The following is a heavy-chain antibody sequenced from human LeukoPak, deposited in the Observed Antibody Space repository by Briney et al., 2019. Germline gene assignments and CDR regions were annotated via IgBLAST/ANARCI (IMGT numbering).Heavy chain of an antibody. CDR1: GFTFSTYA. D-gene: IGHD3-10*02. CDR3: AKAPYVSSPYYYGMVV. V-gene: IGHV3-23*01. CDR2: ISGSGGTT. J-gene: IGHJ6*04. Sequence: QTGGCLRLSCAASGFTFSTYAMSWGRQAPGKGLEWVSAISGSGGTTWYVDSVKGRFTMSRDNSKNTLYLQMNSLRAEDTAVYYCAKAPYVSSPYYYGMVVWGEGPAVTVSS.